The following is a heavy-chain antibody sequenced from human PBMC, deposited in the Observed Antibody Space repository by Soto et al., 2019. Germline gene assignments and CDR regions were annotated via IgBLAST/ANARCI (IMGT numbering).Heavy chain of an antibody. CDR2: IYYNGNT. CDR1: GGSINTGTYY. Sequence: QVQLQESGPGLVKPSETLSLTCTFSGGSINTGTYYWTWIRQRPGKGLEWVGYIYYNGNTYYSPSLKSRLTISMDTSKTRFSLNLTSVTAADTAVYHCATETGTHVFGSWGPGPLVTVSS. CDR3: ATETGTHVFGS. D-gene: IGHD1-1*01. J-gene: IGHJ1*01. V-gene: IGHV4-31*03.